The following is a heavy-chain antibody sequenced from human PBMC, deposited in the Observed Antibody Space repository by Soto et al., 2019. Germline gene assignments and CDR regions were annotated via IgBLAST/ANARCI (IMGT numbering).Heavy chain of an antibody. Sequence: QVQLVESGGGVVQPGRSLRLSCAASGFTFSSYAMHWVRQAPGKGLEWVAVISYDGSNKYYADSVKGRFTISRDNSKNTLYLQMNSLRAEDTAVYYCARGLRWAQYYFAYWGQGTLVTVSS. J-gene: IGHJ4*02. CDR3: ARGLRWAQYYFAY. V-gene: IGHV3-30-3*01. CDR2: ISYDGSNK. D-gene: IGHD4-17*01. CDR1: GFTFSSYA.